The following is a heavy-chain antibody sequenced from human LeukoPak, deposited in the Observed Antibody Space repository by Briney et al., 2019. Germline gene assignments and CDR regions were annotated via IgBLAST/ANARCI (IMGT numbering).Heavy chain of an antibody. CDR1: GYTFTSYG. Sequence: ASVKVSCKASGYTFTSYGISWVRQAPGQGLEWMGWISAYNGNTNYAQKFQGRVTMTRDTSISTAYMELSRLRSDDTAVYYCAREGFRSGSYAYNAFDIWGQGTMVTVSS. V-gene: IGHV1-18*01. D-gene: IGHD1-26*01. CDR2: ISAYNGNT. J-gene: IGHJ3*02. CDR3: AREGFRSGSYAYNAFDI.